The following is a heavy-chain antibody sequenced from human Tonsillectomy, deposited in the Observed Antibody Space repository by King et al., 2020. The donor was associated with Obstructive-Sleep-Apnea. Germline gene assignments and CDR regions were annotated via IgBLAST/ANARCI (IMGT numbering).Heavy chain of an antibody. CDR2: VVVGSGNT. CDR1: GFTFSSST. V-gene: IGHV1-58*02. Sequence: QLVESGPEVMEPGTSVKVPCRASGFTFSSSTMHWVRQARGQRLEWIGGVVVGSGNTNYAQKFQERVTITRDMSTRTTYMELSSLRSEDTAVFYCAAELTGTEAFDIWGQGTVLTVSS. CDR3: AAELTGTEAFDI. D-gene: IGHD1-20*01. J-gene: IGHJ3*02.